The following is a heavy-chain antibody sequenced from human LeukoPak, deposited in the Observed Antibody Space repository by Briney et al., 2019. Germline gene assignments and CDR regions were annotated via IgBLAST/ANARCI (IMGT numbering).Heavy chain of an antibody. Sequence: GGSLRLSCAASGFTFSSYWMPWVRHAPGKGLVWVSRINSDGSSTSYADSVKGRFTISRDNAKNTLYLQMNSLRAEDTAVYYCARDLQQLVRRYYYGMDVWGQGTTVTVSS. CDR2: INSDGSST. V-gene: IGHV3-74*01. J-gene: IGHJ6*02. D-gene: IGHD6-13*01. CDR1: GFTFSSYW. CDR3: ARDLQQLVRRYYYGMDV.